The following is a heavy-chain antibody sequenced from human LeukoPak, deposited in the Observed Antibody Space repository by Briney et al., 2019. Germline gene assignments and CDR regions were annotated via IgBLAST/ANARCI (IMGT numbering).Heavy chain of an antibody. V-gene: IGHV4-34*01. CDR1: GGSFSGYY. CDR2: INHSGST. Sequence: SETLSLTCAVYGGSFSGYYWSWIRQPPGKGLEWIREINHSGSTNYNPSLKSRVTISVDTSKNQFSLKLSSVTAADTAVYYCARHRHSSGWYRLWFDPWGQGTLVTVSS. D-gene: IGHD6-19*01. CDR3: ARHRHSSGWYRLWFDP. J-gene: IGHJ5*02.